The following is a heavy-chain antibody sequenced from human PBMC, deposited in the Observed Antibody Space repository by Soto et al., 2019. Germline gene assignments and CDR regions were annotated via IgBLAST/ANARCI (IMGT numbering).Heavy chain of an antibody. CDR2: INPNSGGT. CDR3: ARDPNSSGFEFDY. J-gene: IGHJ4*02. D-gene: IGHD6-19*01. V-gene: IGHV1-2*04. CDR1: GYTFTGYY. Sequence: ASVKVSCQASGYTFTGYYMHWVRQAPGQGLEWMGWINPNSGGTNYAQKFQGWVTMTRDTSISTAYMELSRLRSDDTAVYYCARDPNSSGFEFDYWGQGTLVTSPQ.